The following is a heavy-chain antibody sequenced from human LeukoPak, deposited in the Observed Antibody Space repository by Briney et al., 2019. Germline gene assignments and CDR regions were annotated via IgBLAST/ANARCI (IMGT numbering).Heavy chain of an antibody. CDR1: GFTFSSNA. CDR2: ISGGGGST. V-gene: IGHV3-23*01. Sequence: PGGSLRLSCAASGFTFSSNAMSWVRQGPGKGLEWVSAISGGGGSTYYADSVKGRFTISRDNSKNTLYLQMNSLRAEDTAVYYCARGRNSFGIASSSWSHDVSDMWGQGTMVTVSS. D-gene: IGHD6-13*01. CDR3: ARGRNSFGIASSSWSHDVSDM. J-gene: IGHJ3*02.